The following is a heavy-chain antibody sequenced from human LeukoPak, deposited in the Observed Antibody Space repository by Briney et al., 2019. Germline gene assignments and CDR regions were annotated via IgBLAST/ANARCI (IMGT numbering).Heavy chain of an antibody. CDR1: GGSISSYY. CDR3: ARDYYDSSGYWFDY. V-gene: IGHV4-59*01. Sequence: SETLSLTCTVSGGSISSYYWSWIRQPPGKGLEWIGYIYYSGSTNYNPSLKSRVTISVDTSKNQFSLKLSSVTAADTAVYYCARDYYDSSGYWFDYWGQGTLVTVSS. J-gene: IGHJ4*02. D-gene: IGHD3-22*01. CDR2: IYYSGST.